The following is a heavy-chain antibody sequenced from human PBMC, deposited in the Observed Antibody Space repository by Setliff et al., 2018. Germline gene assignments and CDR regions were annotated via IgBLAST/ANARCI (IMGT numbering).Heavy chain of an antibody. Sequence: ASVKVSCKASGYTFNNYGIIWVRLAPGQSLEWMGWINGANGNTKYSEKFQDRLTFTIDTFATTAYLDLSTLTSADTAVYFCARGPIVSWSAPFDYWGQGTLVTVSS. V-gene: IGHV1-3*01. CDR2: INGANGNT. CDR3: ARGPIVSWSAPFDY. J-gene: IGHJ4*02. CDR1: GYTFNNYG. D-gene: IGHD3-22*01.